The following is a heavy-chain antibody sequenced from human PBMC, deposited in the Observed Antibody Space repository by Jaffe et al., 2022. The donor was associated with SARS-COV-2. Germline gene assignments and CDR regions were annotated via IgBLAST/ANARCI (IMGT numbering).Heavy chain of an antibody. V-gene: IGHV4-59*01. D-gene: IGHD3-10*01. CDR1: GDSISNFY. CDR3: ARVVRGGTVIDY. J-gene: IGHJ4*02. CDR2: VYYSGST. Sequence: QVQLQESGPGLVKPSETLSLTCTVSGDSISNFYWSWIRQPPGKGLEWIGYVYYSGSTDYNPSLKSRVTISVDTSKNQFSLKLRSVTAADTAVYYCARVVRGGTVIDYWGQGTLVTVSS.